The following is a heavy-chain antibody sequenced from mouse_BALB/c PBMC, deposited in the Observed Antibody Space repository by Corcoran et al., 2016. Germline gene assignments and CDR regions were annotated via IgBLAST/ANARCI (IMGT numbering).Heavy chain of an antibody. D-gene: IGHD2-3*01. CDR1: GYSLTRGYY. CDR2: ISYDGSN. Sequence: DVQLQESGPGLVKPSKYLSLTCSVTGYSLTRGYYWNWIRQFPGNKLEWMGYISYDGSNNYNPSLKNRISITRDTSKNQFFLKLNSVTTEDTATYYCASVYDGYLIDYWGQGTTLTVSS. V-gene: IGHV3-6*02. J-gene: IGHJ2*01. CDR3: ASVYDGYLIDY.